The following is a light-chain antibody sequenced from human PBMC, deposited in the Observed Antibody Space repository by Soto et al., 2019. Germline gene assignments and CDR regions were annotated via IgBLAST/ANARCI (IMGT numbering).Light chain of an antibody. CDR1: QSISSY. CDR2: AAS. J-gene: IGKJ5*01. Sequence: DIQMTQSPSSLSASVGYRVTITCRASQSISSYLNWYQQKPGKAPKLLIYAASSLQSGVPSRFSGSGSGTDFTLTISSLQPEDFATYYCQQSYSTPFFGQGTRLEIK. V-gene: IGKV1-39*01. CDR3: QQSYSTPF.